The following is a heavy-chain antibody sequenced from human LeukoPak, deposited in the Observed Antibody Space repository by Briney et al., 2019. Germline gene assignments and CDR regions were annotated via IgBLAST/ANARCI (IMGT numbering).Heavy chain of an antibody. Sequence: SVKVSCKASGGTFSSYAISWVRQAPGQGLEWMGGIIPIFGTANYAQKFQGRVTITADESTSTAYMELSSLRSEDTAVYYCARGGYYDILTGYYGQYYFDYWGQGTLVTVSS. CDR3: ARGGYYDILTGYYGQYYFDY. CDR1: GGTFSSYA. J-gene: IGHJ4*02. CDR2: IIPIFGTA. D-gene: IGHD3-9*01. V-gene: IGHV1-69*13.